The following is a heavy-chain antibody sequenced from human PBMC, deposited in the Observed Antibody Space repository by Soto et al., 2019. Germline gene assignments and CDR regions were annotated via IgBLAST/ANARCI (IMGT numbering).Heavy chain of an antibody. CDR2: MNPNSGNT. D-gene: IGHD3-22*01. CDR3: ARASGYYDSSGYWFDP. V-gene: IGHV1-8*01. CDR1: GYTFTSYD. J-gene: IGHJ5*02. Sequence: QVQLVQSGAEVKKPGASVKVSCKASGYTFTSYDINWVRQATGQGLEWMGWMNPNSGNTGYAQKFQGRVPMTRNTSISTAYMELSSLRSEDTSVYYCARASGYYDSSGYWFDPWGQGTLVTVSS.